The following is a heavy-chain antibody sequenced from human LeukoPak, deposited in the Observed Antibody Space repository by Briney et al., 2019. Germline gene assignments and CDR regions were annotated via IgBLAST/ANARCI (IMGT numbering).Heavy chain of an antibody. V-gene: IGHV3-74*01. Sequence: GGSLGLSCAASGFTLSSYWMHWVRQVPGKGLVWVARLNGDVSDPTYADSVKGRFTISGDNAKNSLYLQMNSLRAEDTALYYCARGGYGDYLAAFDIWGQGTMVTVSS. CDR2: LNGDVSDP. CDR1: GFTLSSYW. CDR3: ARGGYGDYLAAFDI. J-gene: IGHJ3*02. D-gene: IGHD4-17*01.